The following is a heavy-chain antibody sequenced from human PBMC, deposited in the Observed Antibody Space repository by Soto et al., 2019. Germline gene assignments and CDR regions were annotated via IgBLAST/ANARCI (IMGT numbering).Heavy chain of an antibody. Sequence: QVQLVQSGAEVKKPGASVKVSCKASGYTFTSYGISWVRQAPGQGLEWMGWNSAYNGNTNYAQKHQGRVTMTTDTSTSTAYMELRSLRSDDTAVYYCARASSSGWAPGAWFDPWGQGTLVTVSS. J-gene: IGHJ5*02. CDR1: GYTFTSYG. CDR2: NSAYNGNT. V-gene: IGHV1-18*01. D-gene: IGHD6-19*01. CDR3: ARASSSGWAPGAWFDP.